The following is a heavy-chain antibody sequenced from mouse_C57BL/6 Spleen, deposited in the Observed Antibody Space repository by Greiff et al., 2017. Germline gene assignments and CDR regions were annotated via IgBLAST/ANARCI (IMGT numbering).Heavy chain of an antibody. V-gene: IGHV1-55*01. CDR1: GYTFTSYW. J-gene: IGHJ4*01. Sequence: VQLQQPGAELVKPGASVKMSCKASGYTFTSYWITWVKQRPGQGLEWIGDIYPGSGSTNYNEKFKSKATLTVDTSSSTAYMHLSSLTSEDSAVYSCARYGYDYAMDYWGQGTSVTVSS. D-gene: IGHD2-2*01. CDR3: ARYGYDYAMDY. CDR2: IYPGSGST.